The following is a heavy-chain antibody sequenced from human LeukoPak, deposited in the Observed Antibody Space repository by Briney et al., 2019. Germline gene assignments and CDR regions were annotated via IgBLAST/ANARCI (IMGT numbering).Heavy chain of an antibody. CDR1: GGTSSSYA. J-gene: IGHJ6*02. CDR2: IIPILGIA. V-gene: IGHV1-69*04. CDR3: ARDGKDIVATINYYYYYGMDV. D-gene: IGHD5-12*01. Sequence: SVKVSCKASGGTSSSYAISWVRQAPGQGLEWMGRIIPILGIADYAQKFQGRVTITADKSTSTAYMELSSLRSEDTAVYYCARDGKDIVATINYYYYYGMDVWGQGTTVTVSS.